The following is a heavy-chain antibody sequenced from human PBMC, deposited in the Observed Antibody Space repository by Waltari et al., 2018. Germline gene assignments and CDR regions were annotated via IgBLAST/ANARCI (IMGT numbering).Heavy chain of an antibody. CDR2: KYYRSTWFN. CDR3: ARDTFRYGPGEGYYYGMDV. V-gene: IGHV6-1*01. J-gene: IGHJ6*02. Sequence: QVLLQQSGPGLVKPSQTLSLTCAISGDSVSNNTAAWNWIRQSPSRGLEWLGRKYYRSTWFNDDAVSVKGRITFNPDTSKNQFSLQLNSLTPDDTAVYYCARDTFRYGPGEGYYYGMDVWGQGTTVTVSS. CDR1: GDSVSNNTAA. D-gene: IGHD7-27*01.